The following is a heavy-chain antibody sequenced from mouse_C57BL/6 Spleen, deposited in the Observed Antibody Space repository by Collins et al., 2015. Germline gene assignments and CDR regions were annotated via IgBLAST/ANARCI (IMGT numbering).Heavy chain of an antibody. CDR3: AGAENSYGRSPWYFDV. CDR1: GFNIKDYY. Sequence: EVQLQQSGAELVKPGASVRLSCTASGFNIKDYYIHWVKQRIEQGLEWIGRIDPEEGKTKYAPKFQDKATITVDISSNTAHLNLNILTSEDTDVYYCAGAENSYGRSPWYFDVWGAGTTVTVSS. J-gene: IGHJ1*01. D-gene: IGHD1-1*01. CDR2: IDPEEGKT. V-gene: IGHV14-2*01.